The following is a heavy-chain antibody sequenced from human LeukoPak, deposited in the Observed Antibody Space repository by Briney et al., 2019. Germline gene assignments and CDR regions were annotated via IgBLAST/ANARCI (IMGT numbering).Heavy chain of an antibody. Sequence: SETLSLTCAVYGGSFSGYYWSWIRQPPGKGLEWIGSIYYSGSTYYNPSLKSRVTISVDTSKNQFSLKLSSVTAADTAVYYCARMHITIFGVVIIQYYFDYWGQGTLVTVSS. CDR2: IYYSGST. D-gene: IGHD3-3*01. V-gene: IGHV4-34*01. J-gene: IGHJ4*02. CDR1: GGSFSGYY. CDR3: ARMHITIFGVVIIQYYFDY.